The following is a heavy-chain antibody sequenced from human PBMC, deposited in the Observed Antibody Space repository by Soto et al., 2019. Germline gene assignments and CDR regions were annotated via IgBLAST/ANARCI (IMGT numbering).Heavy chain of an antibody. V-gene: IGHV2-5*01. CDR2: IYWNDDK. CDR1: GFSLSTSGVG. Sequence: SGPTLVNPTQTLTLTCTFSGFSLSTSGVGVGWIRQPPGKALEWLALIYWNDDKRYSPSLKSRLTITKDTSKNQVVLTMTNMDPVDTATYYCAHRFNSTGWINGVDYWGQGTLVTVSS. J-gene: IGHJ4*02. CDR3: AHRFNSTGWINGVDY. D-gene: IGHD6-19*01.